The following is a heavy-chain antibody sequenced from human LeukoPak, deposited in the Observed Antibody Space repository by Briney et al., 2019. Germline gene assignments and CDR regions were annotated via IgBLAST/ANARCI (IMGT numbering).Heavy chain of an antibody. J-gene: IGHJ6*02. CDR2: FDPEDGET. Sequence: ASVKVSCKVSGYTLTELSMHWVRQAPGKGLEWMGGFDPEDGETIYAQKFQGRVTMTEDTSTDTAYMELSSLRSEDTAVYYCASPQWSAHYYGMDVWGQGTTVTVSS. V-gene: IGHV1-24*01. D-gene: IGHD2-8*01. CDR3: ASPQWSAHYYGMDV. CDR1: GYTLTELS.